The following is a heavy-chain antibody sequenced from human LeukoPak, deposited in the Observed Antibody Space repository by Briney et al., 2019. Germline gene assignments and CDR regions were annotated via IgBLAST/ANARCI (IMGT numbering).Heavy chain of an antibody. V-gene: IGHV3-23*01. D-gene: IGHD3-16*01. Sequence: WGSLRLSCAASGFTFSTFAMIWVRQPPGKGLEWVSSIFQGGGEIHYADSVRGRFTISRDNSKSTLFLQMNSLRAEDTAVYYCAKYVRLGDYYYYMDVWGKGTTVTVSS. CDR1: GFTFSTFA. J-gene: IGHJ6*03. CDR3: AKYVRLGDYYYYMDV. CDR2: IFQGGGEI.